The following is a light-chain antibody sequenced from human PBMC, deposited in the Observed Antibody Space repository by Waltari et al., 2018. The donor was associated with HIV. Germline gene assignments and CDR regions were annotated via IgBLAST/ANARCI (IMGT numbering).Light chain of an antibody. J-gene: IGKJ5*01. V-gene: IGKV4-1*01. CDR2: WAS. Sequence: DIVMTQSPDSLAVSLGERATINCKSSQSVLYSSNNKNYLAWYQQKPGQPPKLLIYWASTRYSGVPDRFSGSGSGTDFTLTISSLQAEDVAVYYCQQYYRTPITFGQGTRLEIK. CDR1: QSVLYSSNNKNY. CDR3: QQYYRTPIT.